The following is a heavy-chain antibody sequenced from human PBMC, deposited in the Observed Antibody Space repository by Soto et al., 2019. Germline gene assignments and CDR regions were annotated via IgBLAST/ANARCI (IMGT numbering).Heavy chain of an antibody. J-gene: IGHJ5*02. CDR2: IKYSGST. D-gene: IGHD6-19*01. CDR3: ARKVGQWLGGYNWFDP. V-gene: IGHV4-34*01. Sequence: QVQLQQWGAGLLKPSETLSLTCAVYGGSFSGYYWSWIRQPPGKGLEWIGEIKYSGSTNYNPSLKSRVIISVDTSKNQFSLKLSSVTAADTAVYYCARKVGQWLGGYNWFDPWGQGTLVTVSS. CDR1: GGSFSGYY.